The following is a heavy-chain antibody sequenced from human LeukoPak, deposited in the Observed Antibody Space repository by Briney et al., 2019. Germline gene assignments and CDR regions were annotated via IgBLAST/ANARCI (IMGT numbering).Heavy chain of an antibody. CDR3: ARSYYYYYYMDV. CDR2: ISYDGSNK. CDR1: GFTFSSYG. V-gene: IGHV3-30*03. Sequence: GGSLRLSCAASGFTFSSYGMHWVRQAPGKGLEWVAVISYDGSNKYYADSVKGRFTISRDNSKNTLYLQMGSLRAGDMAVYYCARSYYYYYYMDVWGKGTTVTISS. J-gene: IGHJ6*03.